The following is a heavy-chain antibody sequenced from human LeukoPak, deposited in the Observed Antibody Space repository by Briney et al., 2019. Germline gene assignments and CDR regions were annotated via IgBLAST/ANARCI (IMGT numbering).Heavy chain of an antibody. Sequence: PGGSLRLSCSASGFTFSSYAMHWVRQAPGKGLEYVSAISSNGGSTYYADSVKGRFTISRDNSENTLYLQMSSLRAEDTAVYYCVKEACGGDCYSGSDDYWGQGTLVTVSS. D-gene: IGHD2-21*02. V-gene: IGHV3-64D*06. CDR1: GFTFSSYA. J-gene: IGHJ4*02. CDR3: VKEACGGDCYSGSDDY. CDR2: ISSNGGST.